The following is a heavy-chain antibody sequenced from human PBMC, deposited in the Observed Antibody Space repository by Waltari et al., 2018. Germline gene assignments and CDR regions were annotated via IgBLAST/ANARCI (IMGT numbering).Heavy chain of an antibody. D-gene: IGHD6-13*01. CDR3: AKDVIAGIAAHFDY. J-gene: IGHJ4*02. Sequence: EVQLLESGGGLVQPGGSLRLSCAAYGFTFSSYAMSWVRTAPGKGLEWVSAISGSGGSTYYADSVKGRFTISRDNSKNTLYLQMNSLRAEDTAVYYCAKDVIAGIAAHFDYWGQGTLVTVSS. V-gene: IGHV3-23*01. CDR1: GFTFSSYA. CDR2: ISGSGGST.